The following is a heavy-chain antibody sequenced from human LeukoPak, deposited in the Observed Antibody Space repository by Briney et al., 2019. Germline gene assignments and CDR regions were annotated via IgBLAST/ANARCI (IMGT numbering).Heavy chain of an antibody. D-gene: IGHD1-7*01. J-gene: IGHJ4*02. CDR3: ARDRLELKLRPHFDY. Sequence: SQTLSLTCAISGDSVSRNSAAWNWIRQSPSRGLEWLGRTYFRSKWYNDYAVSVRSRITINPGTSKNEFSLQLNSVTPEDTAVYYCARDRLELKLRPHFDYWGQGTLVTVSS. CDR2: TYFRSKWYN. CDR1: GDSVSRNSAA. V-gene: IGHV6-1*01.